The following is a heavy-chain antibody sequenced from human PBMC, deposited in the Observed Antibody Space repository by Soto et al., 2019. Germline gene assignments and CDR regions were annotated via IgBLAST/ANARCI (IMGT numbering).Heavy chain of an antibody. CDR3: ARGYRRGWPFDY. CDR1: GFTFSSYS. D-gene: IGHD6-19*01. V-gene: IGHV3-21*01. Sequence: GWSLRLSCAASGFTFSSYSMNWVRQAPGKGLEWVSSISSSSSYIYYADSVRGRFTISRDNAKNSLYLQMNSLRAEDTAVYYCARGYRRGWPFDYWGPGTMGTLSS. J-gene: IGHJ4*02. CDR2: ISSSSSYI.